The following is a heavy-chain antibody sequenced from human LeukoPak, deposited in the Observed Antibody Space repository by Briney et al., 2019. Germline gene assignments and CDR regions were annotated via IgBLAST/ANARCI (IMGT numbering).Heavy chain of an antibody. Sequence: SETLSLTCAVFGGSISSGGYSWSWIRQPPGKGLEWIGYIYHSGSTYYNPSLKSRVTISVDRSKNQFSLKLSSVTAADTAVYYCARGSGANWFDPWGQGTLVTVSS. CDR1: GGSISSGGYS. J-gene: IGHJ5*02. V-gene: IGHV4-30-2*01. CDR2: IYHSGST. CDR3: ARGSGANWFDP. D-gene: IGHD2-15*01.